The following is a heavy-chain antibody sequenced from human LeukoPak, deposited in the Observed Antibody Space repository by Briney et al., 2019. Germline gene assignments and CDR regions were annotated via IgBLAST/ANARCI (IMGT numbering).Heavy chain of an antibody. J-gene: IGHJ4*02. V-gene: IGHV3-23*01. CDR3: AKGFRDGGFDY. CDR2: ISGSGDAP. Sequence: GGSLRLSCAASGFTVSSNYMSWVRQAPGKGLEWVSVISGSGDAPHYADSVKGRFTISRDNSKNTLYLQMNSLRADDTAKYYCAKGFRDGGFDYWGQGTLVAVSS. CDR1: GFTVSSNY. D-gene: IGHD2-15*01.